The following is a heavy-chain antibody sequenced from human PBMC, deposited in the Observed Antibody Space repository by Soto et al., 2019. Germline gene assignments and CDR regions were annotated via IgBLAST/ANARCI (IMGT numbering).Heavy chain of an antibody. V-gene: IGHV3-72*01. CDR2: TRNKANSYTK. J-gene: IGHJ4*02. CDR3: VSSTGNYRNLDY. CDR1: GFTFSNAW. D-gene: IGHD4-4*01. Sequence: GGSLILSCAASGFTFSNAWMNWVRQAPGKGLEWVGRTRNKANSYTKEYAASVKGRFTISRDDSKNSLYLQMNSLKTEDTAVYYCVSSTGNYRNLDYWGQGTLVTVSS.